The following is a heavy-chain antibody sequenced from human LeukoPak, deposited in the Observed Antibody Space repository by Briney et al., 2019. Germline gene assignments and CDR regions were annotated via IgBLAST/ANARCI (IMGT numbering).Heavy chain of an antibody. CDR1: GYTFTGYY. CDR3: ARVRAEPKYYFDY. Sequence: ASVKVSCKASGYTFTGYYMHWVRQAPGQGLEWMGWINPNSGGTNYAQKFQGRVTMTRDTSISTAYMELSGLRSDDTAVYYCARVRAEPKYYFDYWGQGTLVTVSS. CDR2: INPNSGGT. V-gene: IGHV1-2*02. J-gene: IGHJ4*02. D-gene: IGHD1-14*01.